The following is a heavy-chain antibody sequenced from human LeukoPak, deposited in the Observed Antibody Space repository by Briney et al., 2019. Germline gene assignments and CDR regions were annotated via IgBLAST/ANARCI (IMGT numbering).Heavy chain of an antibody. CDR3: ARQRETAVAGTGFDY. V-gene: IGHV3-13*01. CDR1: RFTFSRYD. Sequence: PGGSLRLSCAASRFTFSRYDMHWVRQVIGKGLEWVSAIGTVGDTYYPGSVKGRFTISREDAKNSLYLQMNGLRAGDTAVYYCARQRETAVAGTGFDYWGQGTLVTVSS. J-gene: IGHJ4*02. D-gene: IGHD6-19*01. CDR2: IGTVGDT.